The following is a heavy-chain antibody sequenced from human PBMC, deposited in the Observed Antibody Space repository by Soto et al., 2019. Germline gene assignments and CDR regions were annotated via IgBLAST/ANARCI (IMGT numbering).Heavy chain of an antibody. V-gene: IGHV3-23*01. CDR2: ISGSGGIT. Sequence: PGGSLRRSCAASGFTFSSYAMSCVREAPGEGLEWCSAISGSGGITYYADSVKGRFTLSRDNPKNTLYMKMNSLRAEETAVYYCAKLPWGYSYGYPRFAYWAQRPIVTVSS. CDR1: GFTFSSYA. CDR3: AKLPWGYSYGYPRFAY. J-gene: IGHJ4*02. D-gene: IGHD5-18*01.